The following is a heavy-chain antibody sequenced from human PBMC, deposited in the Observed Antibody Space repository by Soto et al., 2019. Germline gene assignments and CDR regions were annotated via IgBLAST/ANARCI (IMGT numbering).Heavy chain of an antibody. CDR1: GFTFSSYS. CDR2: ISSSSSYI. D-gene: IGHD6-13*01. Sequence: GGSLRLSCAASGFTFSSYSMNWVRQAPGKGLEWVSSISSSSSYIYYADSVKGRFTISRDNAKNSLYLQMNSLRAEDTAVYYCARGKIIAAAALDYWGQGTLVTVSS. V-gene: IGHV3-21*01. CDR3: ARGKIIAAAALDY. J-gene: IGHJ4*02.